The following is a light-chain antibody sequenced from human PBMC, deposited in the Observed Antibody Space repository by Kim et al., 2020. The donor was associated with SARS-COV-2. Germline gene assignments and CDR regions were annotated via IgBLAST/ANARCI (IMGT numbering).Light chain of an antibody. CDR3: QQYNNWPYT. V-gene: IGKV3-15*01. J-gene: IGKJ2*01. CDR1: QSVTSN. CDR2: GAS. Sequence: SVSPGERATLSCRASQSVTSNLAWYQQKPGQAPRFLIYGASTRATGVPARFSGSGSGTEFTLTISSLQSEDFALYYCQQYNNWPYTFGQGTKLEI.